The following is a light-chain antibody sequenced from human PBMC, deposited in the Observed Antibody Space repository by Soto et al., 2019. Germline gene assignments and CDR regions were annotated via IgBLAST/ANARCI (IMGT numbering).Light chain of an antibody. CDR2: AAS. J-gene: IGKJ5*01. Sequence: EIVLTQSPGTLSLSLGERATLSCRASQSVSSSYLAWYQQKPGQAPRLLIYAASSRATGIPDRFRGSGSGTDFTLTISSLEPEDFAVYYCQQYGSSPRAFGQGTRLEI. CDR3: QQYGSSPRA. CDR1: QSVSSSY. V-gene: IGKV3-20*01.